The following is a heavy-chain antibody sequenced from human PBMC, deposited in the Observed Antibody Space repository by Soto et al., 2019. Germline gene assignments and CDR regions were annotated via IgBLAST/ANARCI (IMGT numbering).Heavy chain of an antibody. Sequence: GEALKISWNGSGYSFSSYWIGWVRQMPGKGLEWMAMIYPGESGTRYRPSFQSQVTISADKSTRPAYLQLSSLKASDTSSYYCARGQQLVYDYWGQGTLVTVFS. CDR1: GYSFSSYW. J-gene: IGHJ4*02. CDR3: ARGQQLVYDY. D-gene: IGHD6-6*01. CDR2: IYPGESGT. V-gene: IGHV5-51*01.